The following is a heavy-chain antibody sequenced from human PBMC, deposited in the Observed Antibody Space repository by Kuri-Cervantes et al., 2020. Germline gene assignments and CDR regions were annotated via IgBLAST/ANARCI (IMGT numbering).Heavy chain of an antibody. CDR1: GGSIVSGSYY. V-gene: IGHV4-61*02. J-gene: IGHJ6*02. CDR3: AREGSTVYYYYYYGMDV. CDR2: IYTSGST. Sequence: LRLSCTVSGGSIVSGSYYWSWIRQPAGKGLEWIGRIYTSGSTNYNPSLKSRVTMSVDTSKNQFSLKLSSVTAADTAVYYCAREGSTVYYYYYYGMDVWGQGTTVTVSS. D-gene: IGHD3-10*01.